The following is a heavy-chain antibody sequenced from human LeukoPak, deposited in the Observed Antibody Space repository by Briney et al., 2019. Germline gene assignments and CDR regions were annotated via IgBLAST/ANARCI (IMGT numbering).Heavy chain of an antibody. CDR1: GFIFSSHW. Sequence: PGGSLRLSSAASGFIFSSHWMSWVRQAPGKGLEWVANIKEDGSETQCVDSVKGRFTISRDNAKSSLYLQMNSLRAEDTAVYYCARATRSSNSGDWGQGTLVIVSS. V-gene: IGHV3-7*01. D-gene: IGHD4-23*01. CDR3: ARATRSSNSGD. CDR2: IKEDGSET. J-gene: IGHJ4*02.